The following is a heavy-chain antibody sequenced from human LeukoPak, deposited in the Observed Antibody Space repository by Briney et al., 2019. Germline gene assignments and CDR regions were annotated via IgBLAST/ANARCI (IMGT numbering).Heavy chain of an antibody. J-gene: IGHJ3*02. CDR3: ARGYTIFGVVWAFDI. V-gene: IGHV4-38-2*02. D-gene: IGHD3-3*01. CDR2: VSHSGST. Sequence: SETLSLTCTVSGYSISSGFYWGWIRQPPGRGLEWIGSVSHSGSTNYNPSLKSRVTISVDTSKNQFSLKLSSVTAADTAVYYCARGYTIFGVVWAFDIWGQGTMVTVSS. CDR1: GYSISSGFY.